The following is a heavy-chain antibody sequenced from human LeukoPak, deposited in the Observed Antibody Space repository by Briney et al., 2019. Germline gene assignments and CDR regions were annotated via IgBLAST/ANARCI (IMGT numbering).Heavy chain of an antibody. J-gene: IGHJ4*02. D-gene: IGHD3-10*01. Sequence: PGGFLRLSCAASGFTFSSYNMNWVRQAPGKGLEWVSSISSSSSYIYYADSVKGRFTISRDNAKNSLYLQMNSLRAGDTAVYYCARDIRKITMVRGVIIAFDYWGQGTLVTVSS. CDR3: ARDIRKITMVRGVIIAFDY. CDR2: ISSSSSYI. CDR1: GFTFSSYN. V-gene: IGHV3-21*01.